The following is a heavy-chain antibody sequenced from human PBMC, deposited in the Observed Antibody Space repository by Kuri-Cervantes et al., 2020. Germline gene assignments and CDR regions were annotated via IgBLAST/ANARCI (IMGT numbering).Heavy chain of an antibody. CDR2: ISGSGGIT. CDR1: GFTFSSYA. J-gene: IGHJ4*02. V-gene: IGHV3-23*01. D-gene: IGHD2-2*01. Sequence: GGSLRLSCAASGFTFSSYAMSWVRQTPGKGLEWVSDISGSGGITYYAGSVKGRFTISRDNSKNTLFLQMNSLRAEDTALYYCAKGGTGYCTSTSCYLPDYWGQGTLVTVSS. CDR3: AKGGTGYCTSTSCYLPDY.